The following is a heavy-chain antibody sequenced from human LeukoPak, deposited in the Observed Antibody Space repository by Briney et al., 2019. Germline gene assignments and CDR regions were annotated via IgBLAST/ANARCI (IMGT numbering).Heavy chain of an antibody. J-gene: IGHJ4*02. CDR1: GFIFSDYY. Sequence: TGGSLRLSCAASGFIFSDYYMSWVRQAPGKGLEWVSAISGSGGSTYYADSVKGRFTISRDNSKNTLYLQMNSLRAEDTAVYYCAKGADFSGVDLFDYWGQGTLVTVSS. V-gene: IGHV3-23*01. CDR3: AKGADFSGVDLFDY. D-gene: IGHD3-3*01. CDR2: ISGSGGST.